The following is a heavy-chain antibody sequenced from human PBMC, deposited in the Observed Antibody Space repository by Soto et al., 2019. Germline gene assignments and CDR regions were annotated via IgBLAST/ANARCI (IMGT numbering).Heavy chain of an antibody. CDR2: IYHTGST. CDR1: GGSISNSNW. D-gene: IGHD1-26*01. V-gene: IGHV4-4*02. Sequence: QVQLQESGPGLVKPSGTLSLTCGVFGGSISNSNWWTWVRQPPGKGLEWIGEIYHTGSTNYNSSLMRRVTISLDKPNNQFSLNLSSVTAAATAVDYCAPRPIVGAAIWGQGTLVTVSS. CDR3: APRPIVGAAI. J-gene: IGHJ4*02.